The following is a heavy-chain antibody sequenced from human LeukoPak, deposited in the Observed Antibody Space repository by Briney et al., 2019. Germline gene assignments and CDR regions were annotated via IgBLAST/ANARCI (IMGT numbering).Heavy chain of an antibody. Sequence: GGSLRLSCAASGFTFSSYGLNWVRQAPGKGLEWVSAISGSGGRTYYADSVKGRFTISRDNSMDTLYLQMNSLRADDTAVYYCAKGARWELPLDYWGQGTLVTVSS. V-gene: IGHV3-23*01. CDR2: ISGSGGRT. J-gene: IGHJ4*02. CDR3: AKGARWELPLDY. D-gene: IGHD1-26*01. CDR1: GFTFSSYG.